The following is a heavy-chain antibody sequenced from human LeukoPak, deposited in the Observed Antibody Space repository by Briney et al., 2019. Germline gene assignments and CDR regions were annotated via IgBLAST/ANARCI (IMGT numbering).Heavy chain of an antibody. Sequence: GGSLSLSCSASGFTFSSYAMHWVRQAPGKGLEYVSGINSNGGSTLYADSVKGRFTISRDNSKNTLYIQMSSLRVEDTAVYYCVKEARTVTSAFDIWGQGTMVTVSS. CDR1: GFTFSSYA. CDR2: INSNGGST. CDR3: VKEARTVTSAFDI. J-gene: IGHJ3*02. V-gene: IGHV3-64*05. D-gene: IGHD4-17*01.